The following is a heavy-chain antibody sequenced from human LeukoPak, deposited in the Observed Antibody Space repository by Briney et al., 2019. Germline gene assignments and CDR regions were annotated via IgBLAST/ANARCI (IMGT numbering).Heavy chain of an antibody. CDR2: IYTSGST. J-gene: IGHJ4*02. D-gene: IGHD3-3*01. V-gene: IGHV4-4*07. Sequence: SETLSLTCTASGGSISSYYWSWIRQPAGKGLEWIGRIYTSGSTNYNPSLKSRVTMSVDTSKNQFSLKLSSVTAADTAVYYCARDGKLLEWLLFDDYFDYWGQGTLVTVSS. CDR3: ARDGKLLEWLLFDDYFDY. CDR1: GGSISSYY.